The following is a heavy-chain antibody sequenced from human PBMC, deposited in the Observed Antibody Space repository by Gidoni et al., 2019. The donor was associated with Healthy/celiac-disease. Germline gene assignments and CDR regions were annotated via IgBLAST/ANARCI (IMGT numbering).Heavy chain of an antibody. CDR3: ARERAAFDGSGPYYYGMDV. CDR2: INPNSGGT. Sequence: QVQLVQSGAEVKKPGASVKVSCKASGYTFTGYSMHWVRQAPGQGLAWMGWINPNSGGTNYAQKFQGRGTMTRDTSISTAYIELSRLRSDDTAVDYCARERAAFDGSGPYYYGMDVWGQGTTVTVSS. D-gene: IGHD3-10*01. V-gene: IGHV1-2*02. J-gene: IGHJ6*02. CDR1: GYTFTGYS.